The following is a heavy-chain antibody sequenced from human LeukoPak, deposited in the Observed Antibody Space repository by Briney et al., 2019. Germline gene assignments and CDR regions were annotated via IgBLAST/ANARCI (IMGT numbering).Heavy chain of an antibody. D-gene: IGHD4-17*01. CDR3: AKGYGDYVHNWFDP. CDR2: ISGPGATT. J-gene: IGHJ5*02. V-gene: IGHV3-23*01. Sequence: PGGSLRLSCAASGFTFDDYGMSWFRQAPGKGLEWVSAISGPGATTYYADSVKGRFTISRDNSENTLYLQMNNLRAEDTAVYYCAKGYGDYVHNWFDPWGQGTLVTVSS. CDR1: GFTFDDYG.